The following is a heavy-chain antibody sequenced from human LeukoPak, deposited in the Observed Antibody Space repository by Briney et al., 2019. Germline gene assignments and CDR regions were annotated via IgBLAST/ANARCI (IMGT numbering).Heavy chain of an antibody. CDR3: ARRDPITTDAFDI. Sequence: SETLSLTCTVSGGSISSYYWSWIRQPPGKGLEWIGSIYYSGSTYYNPSPKSRVTISVDTSKNQFSLKLSSVTAADTAVYYCARRDPITTDAFDIWGQGTMVTVSS. V-gene: IGHV4-39*01. D-gene: IGHD3-22*01. CDR2: IYYSGST. J-gene: IGHJ3*02. CDR1: GGSISSYY.